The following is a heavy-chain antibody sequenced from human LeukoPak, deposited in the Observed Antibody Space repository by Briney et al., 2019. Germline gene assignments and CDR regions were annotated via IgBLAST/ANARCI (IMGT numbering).Heavy chain of an antibody. CDR2: IHTGGTT. J-gene: IGHJ4*02. Sequence: GGSLRLSCVASGIDISYHYMGWVRQAPGKGLEWVSVIHTGGTTDYADSVKGRFTISKDASNNTVYLQMNSVTVEDTAVYYCARVWFGYFFQWGQGALVTVSS. D-gene: IGHD3-10*01. CDR3: ARVWFGYFFQ. CDR1: GIDISYHY. V-gene: IGHV3-53*01.